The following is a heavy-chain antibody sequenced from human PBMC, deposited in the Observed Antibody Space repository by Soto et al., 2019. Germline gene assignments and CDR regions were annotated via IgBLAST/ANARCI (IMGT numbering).Heavy chain of an antibody. CDR1: GFTFSNYG. V-gene: IGHV3-30*03. CDR2: ISYDGSDK. D-gene: IGHD2-2*01. J-gene: IGHJ6*02. CDR3: GRAGYARSRSTDFYYGMDV. Sequence: VQLVESGGGVVQPGRSLRLSCAASGFTFSNYGVHWVRQAPGKGLEWVAVISYDGSDKYQADSVKGRFTISRDNSKNPLFLEMNDPRPEDTAVYYWGRAGYARSRSTDFYYGMDVWGQGTRVTVSS.